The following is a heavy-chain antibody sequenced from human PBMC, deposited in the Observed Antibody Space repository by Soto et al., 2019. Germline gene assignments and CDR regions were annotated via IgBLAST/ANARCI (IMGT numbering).Heavy chain of an antibody. D-gene: IGHD6-19*01. J-gene: IGHJ4*02. CDR3: VKEGYMRSDWYGQFDC. Sequence: VQLVESGGTLVQPGGSLRLSCSASGFTFNTFPMHWVRQTPGKGLEFVSAISSNGGNTYYADSVKGRFAISRDNSKNTLYLQMYSLRPEDTALYYCVKEGYMRSDWYGQFDCWGQGTLVTVSS. CDR1: GFTFNTFP. V-gene: IGHV3-64D*06. CDR2: ISSNGGNT.